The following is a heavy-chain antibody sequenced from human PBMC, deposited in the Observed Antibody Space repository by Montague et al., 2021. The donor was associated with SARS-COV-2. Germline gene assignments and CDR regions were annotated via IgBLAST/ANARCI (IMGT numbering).Heavy chain of an antibody. Sequence: CAISGDSVSSNRATCHWIRQSPSRGLEWLGRTYYRSRWSNDYAVSVRSRIIINPDTSTNQFSLQLSSVTPEDTAVYFCARERWAVGVSFDYWGQGTLVTVSS. CDR3: ARERWAVGVSFDY. CDR2: TYYRSRWSN. D-gene: IGHD1-26*01. V-gene: IGHV6-1*01. J-gene: IGHJ4*02. CDR1: GDSVSSNRAT.